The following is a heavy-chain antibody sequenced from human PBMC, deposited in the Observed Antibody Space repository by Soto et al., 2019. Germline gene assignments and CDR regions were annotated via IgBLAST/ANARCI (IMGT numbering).Heavy chain of an antibody. CDR2: IYPGDSDT. CDR1: GYSFTSYW. Sequence: GESLKISCKGSGYSFTSYWIGWVRQMPGKGLEWMGIIYPGDSDTRYSPSFQGQVTISADKSISTAYLQWSSLKASDTAMYYCARNFYYYGSGSYSALGYYYYGMDVWGQGTTVTVSS. CDR3: ARNFYYYGSGSYSALGYYYYGMDV. J-gene: IGHJ6*02. V-gene: IGHV5-51*01. D-gene: IGHD3-10*01.